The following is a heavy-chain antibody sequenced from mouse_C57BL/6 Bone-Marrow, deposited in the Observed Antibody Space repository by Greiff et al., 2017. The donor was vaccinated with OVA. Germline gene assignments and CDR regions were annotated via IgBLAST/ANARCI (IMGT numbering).Heavy chain of an antibody. CDR2: IDPEDGDT. V-gene: IGHV14-1*01. D-gene: IGHD1-1*01. J-gene: IGHJ2*01. CDR3: TTYYYGSSDGDY. CDR1: GFNIKDYY. Sequence: EVQLQQSGAELVRPGASVKLSCTASGFNIKDYYMHWVKQRPEQGLEWIGRIDPEDGDTEYAPQFQGKATMTADTSSNTAYLQLSSLTSKDTAVYYCTTYYYGSSDGDYGGQGTTLTVSS.